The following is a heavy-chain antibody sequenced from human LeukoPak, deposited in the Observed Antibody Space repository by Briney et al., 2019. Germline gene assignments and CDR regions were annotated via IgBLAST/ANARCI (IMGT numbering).Heavy chain of an antibody. D-gene: IGHD3-16*02. CDR2: INHSGST. J-gene: IGHJ4*02. CDR3: ARDLPYYDYVWGSYRPGRYFDY. Sequence: SETLSLTCAVYGGSFSGYYWSWIRQPPGKGLEWIGEINHSGSTNYNPSLKSRVTISVDTSKNQFSLKLSSVTAADTAVYYCARDLPYYDYVWGSYRPGRYFDYWGQGTLVTVSS. CDR1: GGSFSGYY. V-gene: IGHV4-34*01.